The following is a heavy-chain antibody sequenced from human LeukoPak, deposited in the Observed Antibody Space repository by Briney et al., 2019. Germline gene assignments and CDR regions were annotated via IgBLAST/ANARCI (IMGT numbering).Heavy chain of an antibody. J-gene: IGHJ4*02. V-gene: IGHV3-23*01. D-gene: IGHD5-24*01. CDR3: AKRWYLDY. Sequence: GGSLRLSCAASGFTFSSYGMSWVRQAPGKGLEWVSAISGSGGSTYYADAMKGRFTISRDNSKNTLYLQMSSLRVEDTAIYYCAKRWYLDYWGQGTLVTVSS. CDR1: GFTFSSYG. CDR2: ISGSGGST.